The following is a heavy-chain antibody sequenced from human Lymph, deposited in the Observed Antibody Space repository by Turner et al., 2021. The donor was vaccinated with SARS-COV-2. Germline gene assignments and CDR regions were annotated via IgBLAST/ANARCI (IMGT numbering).Heavy chain of an antibody. CDR2: IKSKTDGGTT. D-gene: IGHD1-7*01. CDR3: TTGWFTGTYGDYFDY. J-gene: IGHJ4*02. Sequence: EVQLVESGGCLVKPGGSLRLSCAASGLTFSYAWMTWVRQAPGKGLEWVGRIKSKTDGGTTDYAAPVKGRFTISRDDSKNTLYLQMNSLKTEDTAVYFCTTGWFTGTYGDYFDYWGQGTLVTVSS. V-gene: IGHV3-15*01. CDR1: GLTFSYAW.